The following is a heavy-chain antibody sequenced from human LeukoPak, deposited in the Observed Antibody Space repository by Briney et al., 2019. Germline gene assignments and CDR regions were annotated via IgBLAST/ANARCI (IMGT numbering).Heavy chain of an antibody. CDR3: ARATSDNILTGYYSP. D-gene: IGHD3-9*01. CDR1: GFTFSSYS. J-gene: IGHJ5*02. V-gene: IGHV3-21*01. CDR2: ISSSSYI. Sequence: GGSLRLSCAASGFTFSSYSMNWVRQAPGKGLEWVSSISSSSYIYYADSVKGRFTISRDNAKNSLFLQMNSLRAEDTAVYYCARATSDNILTGYYSPWGQGTLVTVSS.